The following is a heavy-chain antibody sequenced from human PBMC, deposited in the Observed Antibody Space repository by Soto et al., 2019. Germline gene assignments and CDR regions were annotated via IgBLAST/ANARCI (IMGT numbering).Heavy chain of an antibody. Sequence: EVQLVESGGGLVKPGGSLRLSCAGSGFFFSSYTMNWVRQAPGKGLEWVSSISGSSGYIYYADSVKGRFTISRDNAKNSLFLQMKNLRAEDTAVYYCASEITVDGRAGYWGQGTLVTVSS. J-gene: IGHJ4*02. CDR3: ASEITVDGRAGY. V-gene: IGHV3-21*01. CDR2: ISGSSGYI. D-gene: IGHD6-19*01. CDR1: GFFFSSYT.